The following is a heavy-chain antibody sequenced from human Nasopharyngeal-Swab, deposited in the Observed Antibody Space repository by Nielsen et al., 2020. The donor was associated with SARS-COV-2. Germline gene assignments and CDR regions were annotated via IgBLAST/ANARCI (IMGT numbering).Heavy chain of an antibody. CDR3: ARVVPAALGGMDV. Sequence: SVKVSCKASGGTFSSYAISWVRQAPGQGPEWMGGIIPIFGTANYAQKFQGRVTITADESTSTAYMELSSLRSEDTAVYYCARVVPAALGGMDVWGQGTTVTVSS. J-gene: IGHJ6*02. CDR1: GGTFSSYA. D-gene: IGHD2-2*01. CDR2: IIPIFGTA. V-gene: IGHV1-69*13.